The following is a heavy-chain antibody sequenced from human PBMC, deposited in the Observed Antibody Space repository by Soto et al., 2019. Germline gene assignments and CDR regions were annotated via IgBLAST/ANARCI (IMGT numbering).Heavy chain of an antibody. CDR2: ISYDGSNK. J-gene: IGHJ6*02. CDR3: AKTGPYYYDSSGYYYRSYYYGMDA. Sequence: GGSLRLSCAASGFTFSSYGMHWVRQAPGKGLEWVAVISYDGSNKYYADSVKGRFTISRDNSKNTLYLQMNSLRAEDTAVYYCAKTGPYYYDSSGYYYRSYYYGMDAWGQGTTVTVSS. CDR1: GFTFSSYG. V-gene: IGHV3-30*18. D-gene: IGHD3-22*01.